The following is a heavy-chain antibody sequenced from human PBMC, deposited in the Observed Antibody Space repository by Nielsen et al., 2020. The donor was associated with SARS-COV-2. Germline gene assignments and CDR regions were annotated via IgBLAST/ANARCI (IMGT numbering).Heavy chain of an antibody. Sequence: GESLKISCAASGVTFSTYGMNWVRQAPGKGLEWVAHISSNGWTPYYADSVRGRFTISRDNAKASMYLQMNNVRPEDTAVYYCARSIRGYSYGDDYWGQGTLVTVSS. J-gene: IGHJ4*02. CDR2: ISSNGWTP. CDR1: GVTFSTYG. D-gene: IGHD5-18*01. V-gene: IGHV3-48*01. CDR3: ARSIRGYSYGDDY.